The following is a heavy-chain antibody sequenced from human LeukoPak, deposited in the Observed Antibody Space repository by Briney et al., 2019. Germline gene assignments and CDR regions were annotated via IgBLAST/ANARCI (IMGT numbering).Heavy chain of an antibody. J-gene: IGHJ4*02. CDR2: IYRGGST. V-gene: IGHV3-53*01. CDR1: GFTVSGNY. CDR3: ARDHSENYSGSYRD. D-gene: IGHD1-26*01. Sequence: GGSLRLSCAASGFTVSGNYMIWVPQAPGKGLEWVSVIYRGGSTYYADSVKGRFTISRDNSRNTLYLQMNSLRVEDTAVYYCARDHSENYSGSYRDWGQGTLVTVSS.